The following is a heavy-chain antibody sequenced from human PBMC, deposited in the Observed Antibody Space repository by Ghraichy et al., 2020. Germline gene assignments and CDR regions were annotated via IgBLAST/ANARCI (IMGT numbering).Heavy chain of an antibody. CDR2: IYYSGST. Sequence: SETLSLTCTVSGGSISSYYWSWIRQPPGKGLEWIGYIYYSGSTNYNPSLKSRVTISVDTSKNQFSLKLSSVTAADTAVYYCARGDGYLRLDYYGMDVWGQGTTVTVSS. CDR1: GGSISSYY. D-gene: IGHD5-24*01. J-gene: IGHJ6*02. V-gene: IGHV4-59*01. CDR3: ARGDGYLRLDYYGMDV.